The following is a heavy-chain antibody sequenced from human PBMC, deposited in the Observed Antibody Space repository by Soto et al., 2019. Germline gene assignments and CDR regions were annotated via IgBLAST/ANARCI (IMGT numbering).Heavy chain of an antibody. CDR3: ARAQGDYDSGRMIYFDY. J-gene: IGHJ4*02. D-gene: IGHD5-12*01. CDR2: ISSSSSYT. Sequence: QVQLVESGGGLVKPGGSLRLSCAASGFTFRDYYMSWIRQAPGKGLEWVSYISSSSSYTNYAGSVKGGFTISRDNAKNSLYLQMNSLRAEETAVYYWARAQGDYDSGRMIYFDYWGQGTLVTVSS. V-gene: IGHV3-11*05. CDR1: GFTFRDYY.